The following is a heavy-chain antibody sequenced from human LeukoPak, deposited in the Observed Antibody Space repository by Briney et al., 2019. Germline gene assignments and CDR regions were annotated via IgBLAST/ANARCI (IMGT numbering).Heavy chain of an antibody. CDR2: IYSGGST. Sequence: AGGSLRLSCAASGFSVNNNFMSWVRQAPGKGLEWVSVIYSGGSTYYADSVKGRFTSSRDNSKNALYLQMNSLRTEDTAVYYCARLLTSNWYYFDYWGQGTLVTVSS. J-gene: IGHJ4*02. D-gene: IGHD6-13*01. CDR3: ARLLTSNWYYFDY. V-gene: IGHV3-53*01. CDR1: GFSVNNNF.